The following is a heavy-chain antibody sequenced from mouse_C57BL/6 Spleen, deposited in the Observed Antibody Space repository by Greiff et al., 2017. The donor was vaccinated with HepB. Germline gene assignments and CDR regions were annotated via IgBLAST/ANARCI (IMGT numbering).Heavy chain of an antibody. CDR1: GYTFTSYW. J-gene: IGHJ1*03. V-gene: IGHV1-64*01. CDR2: IHPNSGST. CDR3: ARRAYSNDEGWYFYV. D-gene: IGHD2-12*01. Sequence: QVQLQQPGAELVKPGASVKLSCKASGYTFTSYWMHWVKQRPGQGLEWIGMIHPNSGSTKYNEKFKSKATLTVDKSSSTAYMQLSSLTSEDSAVDYCARRAYSNDEGWYFYVWGTGTTVTVSS.